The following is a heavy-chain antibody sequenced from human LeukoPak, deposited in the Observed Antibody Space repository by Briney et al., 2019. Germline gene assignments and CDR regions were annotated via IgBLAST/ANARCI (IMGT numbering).Heavy chain of an antibody. CDR1: GESVSSNSAG. J-gene: IGHJ5*02. CDR2: TYYRSKWFN. CDR3: ARGAAGFDP. D-gene: IGHD2-15*01. Sequence: SQTLSLTCAISGESVSSNSAGWNCIRQSPSRGLEWLGRTYYRSKWFNDYAVSVKSRITINPDTSKNQFSLQLNSVTPEDTAVYYCARGAAGFDPWGQGTLVTVSS. V-gene: IGHV6-1*01.